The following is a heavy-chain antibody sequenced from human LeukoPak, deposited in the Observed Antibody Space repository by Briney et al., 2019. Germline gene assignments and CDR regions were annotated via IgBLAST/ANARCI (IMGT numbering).Heavy chain of an antibody. J-gene: IGHJ6*03. CDR1: GFSFSTYG. V-gene: IGHV3-30*02. Sequence: GGSLRLSCAASGFSFSTYGMHWVRQAPGKGLEWVAFIRNDGSNKYYADSVKGRFTISRDNSKSTLYLQMNSLGAEDTALYYCAKDVGVGPTGNYMDVWGKGTTVTISS. CDR2: IRNDGSNK. D-gene: IGHD1-26*01. CDR3: AKDVGVGPTGNYMDV.